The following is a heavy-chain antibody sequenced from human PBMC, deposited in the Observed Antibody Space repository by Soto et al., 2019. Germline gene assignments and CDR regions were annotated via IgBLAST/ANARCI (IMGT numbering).Heavy chain of an antibody. Sequence: SETLSLPCTVSGAPISGFYWSWIRKPAGKGLEWIARIYATGTTDYNPSLKSRVMMSVDTSKKQFCLKLTSVTAADTAVYYCVRDGTKTLRDWFDPWGQGISVTVSS. CDR3: VRDGTKTLRDWFDP. CDR2: IYATGTT. V-gene: IGHV4-4*07. D-gene: IGHD1-1*01. J-gene: IGHJ5*02. CDR1: GAPISGFY.